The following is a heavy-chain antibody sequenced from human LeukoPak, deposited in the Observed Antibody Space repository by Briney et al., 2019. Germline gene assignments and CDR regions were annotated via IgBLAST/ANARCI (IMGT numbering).Heavy chain of an antibody. CDR3: ARDAGVGYYYYYMDV. CDR2: ISSSSSYI. V-gene: IGHV3-21*01. CDR1: GFTFSSYS. Sequence: MPGGSLRLSCAASGFTFSSYSMNWVRQAPGKGLEWVSSISSSSSYIYYADSVKGRFTISRDNAKNSLYLQMNSLRAEDTAVYYCARDAGVGYYYYYMDVWGKGTTVTVSS. D-gene: IGHD1-26*01. J-gene: IGHJ6*03.